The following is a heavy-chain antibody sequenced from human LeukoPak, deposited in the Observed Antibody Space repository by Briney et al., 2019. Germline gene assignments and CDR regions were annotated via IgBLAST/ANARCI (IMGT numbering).Heavy chain of an antibody. Sequence: SETLSLTCTVSGGSISSYYWSWIRQPPGKGLEWIGYIYYSGSTYYNPSLKSRLTISVDTSKNQFSLKLSSVTAADTALYYCARESNYHGSGTGWFDPWGQGTLVTVSS. V-gene: IGHV4-59*12. CDR1: GGSISSYY. J-gene: IGHJ5*02. CDR2: IYYSGST. D-gene: IGHD3-10*01. CDR3: ARESNYHGSGTGWFDP.